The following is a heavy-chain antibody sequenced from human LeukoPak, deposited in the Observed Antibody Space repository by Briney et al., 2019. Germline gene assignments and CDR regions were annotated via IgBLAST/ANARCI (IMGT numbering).Heavy chain of an antibody. J-gene: IGHJ4*02. CDR3: ATSLGYCSGGSCPPSY. CDR2: ISGGGGST. CDR1: GFTFSSYA. D-gene: IGHD2-15*01. Sequence: PGGSLRLSCAASGFTFSSYAMSWVRQAPGKGLEWVSAISGGGGSTYYADSVKGQFTISRDNSKNTLYLQMNSLRAEDTAVYYCATSLGYCSGGSCPPSYWGQGSLVTVSS. V-gene: IGHV3-23*01.